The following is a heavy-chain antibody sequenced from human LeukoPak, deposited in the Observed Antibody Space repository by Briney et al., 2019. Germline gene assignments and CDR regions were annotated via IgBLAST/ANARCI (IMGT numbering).Heavy chain of an antibody. CDR1: GFTFRRFA. V-gene: IGHV3-23*01. Sequence: PGGSLRLSYAASGFTFRRFAMSWVRQAPGKGLEWVSAISGSGTSTYYADSVKGRFTVSRDNSENTLYLQMNSLRADDTAVYYCAKEMGQQLVLPDAFDIWGQGTMVTVSS. J-gene: IGHJ3*02. CDR3: AKEMGQQLVLPDAFDI. CDR2: ISGSGTST. D-gene: IGHD6-6*01.